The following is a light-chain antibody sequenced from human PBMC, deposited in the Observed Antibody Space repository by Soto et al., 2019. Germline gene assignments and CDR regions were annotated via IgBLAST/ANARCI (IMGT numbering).Light chain of an antibody. Sequence: EIVLTQSPGTLSLSPGERATLSCRASQSVGSGWLAWYQQKRXXRPRLLIQSTSSRATGIPDRVSGSAPGTDFTLNISRLEPEDFAVYYCQQYGTSLLTFGQGTKVDIK. V-gene: IGKV3-20*01. J-gene: IGKJ1*01. CDR3: QQYGTSLLT. CDR2: STS. CDR1: QSVGSGW.